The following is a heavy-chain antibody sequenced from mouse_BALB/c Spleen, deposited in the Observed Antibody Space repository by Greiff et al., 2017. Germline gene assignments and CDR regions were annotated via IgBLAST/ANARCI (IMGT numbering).Heavy chain of an antibody. CDR2: IWSGGST. CDR1: GFSLTSYG. D-gene: IGHD2-1*01. Sequence: QVQLQQSGPGLVQPSQSLSITCTVSGFSLTSYGVHWVRQSPGKGLEWLGVIWSGGSTDYNAAFISRLSISKDNSKSQVFFKMNSLQANDTAIYYCARNEELRVTTHYAMDYWGQGTSVTVSS. CDR3: ARNEELRVTTHYAMDY. J-gene: IGHJ4*01. V-gene: IGHV2-2*02.